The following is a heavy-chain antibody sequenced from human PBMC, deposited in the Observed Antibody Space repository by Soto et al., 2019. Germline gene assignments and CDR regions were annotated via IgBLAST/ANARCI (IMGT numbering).Heavy chain of an antibody. CDR1: GGTFSSYT. CDR2: IIPILGIA. J-gene: IGHJ4*02. Sequence: GASVKVSCKASGGTFSSYTISWVRQAPGQGLEWMGRIIPILGIANYAQKLQGRVTMTTDTSTSTAYMELRSLRSDDTAVYYCARDAAVGLFDYWGQGTLVTVSS. CDR3: ARDAAVGLFDY. D-gene: IGHD1-26*01. V-gene: IGHV1-69*04.